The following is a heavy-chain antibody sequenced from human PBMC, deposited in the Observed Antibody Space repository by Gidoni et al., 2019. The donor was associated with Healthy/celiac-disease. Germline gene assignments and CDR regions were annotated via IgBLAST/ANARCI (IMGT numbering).Heavy chain of an antibody. CDR3: ARAPRGIIPEGYFGY. J-gene: IGHJ4*02. CDR2: IWYDGSNK. D-gene: IGHD3-10*01. V-gene: IGHV3-33*01. CDR1: GFTFSNYA. Sequence: QVQLVESGGGVVQPGRSLRLSCTASGFTFSNYAMHWVRQAPGKVLEWVAVIWYDGSNKYYADSVKGRLTISRDNSKNTLYLQMNSLRAEDTAVYYCARAPRGIIPEGYFGYWGQGTLVTVSS.